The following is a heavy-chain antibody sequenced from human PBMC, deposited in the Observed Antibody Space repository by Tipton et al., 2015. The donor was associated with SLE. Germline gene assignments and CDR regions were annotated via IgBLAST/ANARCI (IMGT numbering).Heavy chain of an antibody. CDR1: GFTFSSYA. CDR3: AKGVWTSSGPFDY. D-gene: IGHD3/OR15-3a*01. J-gene: IGHJ4*02. V-gene: IGHV3-30-3*01. CDR2: ISFDGSNK. Sequence: RSLRLSCAASGFTFSSYALHWVRQAPGKGLEWVAVISFDGSNKYYAYSVKGRFTISRDNSKNTLYLQMNSLRAEDTAVYYCAKGVWTSSGPFDYWGQGTLVTVSS.